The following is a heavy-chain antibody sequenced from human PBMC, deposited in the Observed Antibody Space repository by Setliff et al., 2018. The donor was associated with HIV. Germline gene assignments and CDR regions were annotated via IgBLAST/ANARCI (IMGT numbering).Heavy chain of an antibody. CDR1: GDSINNYY. Sequence: PSETLSLTCTVSGDSINNYYWTWIRQPPGKGLEWIGYICHSGGTKYNPSLESRVTISVDTSKKHFSLNLSSVTAADTAVYYCARGLATSSRSSLVYWGQGILVTVSS. J-gene: IGHJ4*02. CDR2: ICHSGGT. D-gene: IGHD6-6*01. V-gene: IGHV4-59*01. CDR3: ARGLATSSRSSLVY.